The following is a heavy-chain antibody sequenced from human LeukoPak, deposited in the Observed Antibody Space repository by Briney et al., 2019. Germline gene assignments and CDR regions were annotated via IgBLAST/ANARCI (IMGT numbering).Heavy chain of an antibody. CDR3: AKGGQKSLAAADYLDAFDI. CDR1: GFTFSSYG. Sequence: PGGSLRLSCAASGFTFSSYGMHWVRQAPGKGLEWVASIRYDGSNKYYADSVKGRFTISRDNSKNTLYLQMNSLRAEDTAVYYCAKGGQKSLAAADYLDAFDIWGQGTMVTVSS. J-gene: IGHJ3*02. V-gene: IGHV3-30*02. D-gene: IGHD6-13*01. CDR2: IRYDGSNK.